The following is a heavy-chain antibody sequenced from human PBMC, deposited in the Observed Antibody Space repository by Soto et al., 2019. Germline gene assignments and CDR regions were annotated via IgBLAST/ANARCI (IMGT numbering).Heavy chain of an antibody. CDR1: GGSISSYY. J-gene: IGHJ6*02. CDR2: IYYSGST. CDR3: ARDIYYEFWSGHFRMGV. V-gene: IGHV4-59*01. Sequence: WETLSLTCTVSGGSISSYYWSWIRQPPGKGLEWIGYIYYSGSTNYNPPRKSRVTIPLDTSKNQFYLKLSSVTAADTAVYYCARDIYYEFWSGHFRMGVRGQGTTVTVSS. D-gene: IGHD3-3*01.